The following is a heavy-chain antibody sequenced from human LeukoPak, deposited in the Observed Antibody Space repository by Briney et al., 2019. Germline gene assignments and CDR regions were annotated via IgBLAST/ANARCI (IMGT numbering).Heavy chain of an antibody. CDR3: ARGFYCSGGSCYSSGDFDY. Sequence: ASVKVSCKASGYTFTSYYMHWVRQAPGQGLEWMGIINPSGGSTSYAQKFQGRVTITRNTSISTAYMELSSLRSEDTAVYYCARGFYCSGGSCYSSGDFDYWGQGTLVTVSS. D-gene: IGHD2-15*01. CDR2: INPSGGST. V-gene: IGHV1-46*01. CDR1: GYTFTSYY. J-gene: IGHJ4*02.